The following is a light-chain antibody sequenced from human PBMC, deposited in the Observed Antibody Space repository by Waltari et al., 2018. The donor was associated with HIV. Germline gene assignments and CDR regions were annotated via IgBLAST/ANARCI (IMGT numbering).Light chain of an antibody. J-gene: IGLJ2*01. CDR2: DDA. V-gene: IGLV3-21*02. Sequence: SYVLTQPTSVSVAPGQTATITCGGDNIGDKSVHWYQQRPGQAPVLVVYDDADRPSGIPERFSGSNSGNTATLTIRGVEVGDEADYYCQVWDKTSDHVIFGGGTKLTVL. CDR1: NIGDKS. CDR3: QVWDKTSDHVI.